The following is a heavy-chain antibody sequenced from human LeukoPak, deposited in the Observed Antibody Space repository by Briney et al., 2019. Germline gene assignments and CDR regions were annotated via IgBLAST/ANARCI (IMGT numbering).Heavy chain of an antibody. CDR3: AREGPSPFDY. CDR1: GGSLSGYY. Sequence: KTSETLSLTCAVYGGSLSGYYWSWIRQPPGKGLEWIGEINHSGSTNYSSSLKSRVTISVDTSKNQFSLKLSSVTAADTAVYYCAREGPSPFDYWGQGTLVTVSS. CDR2: INHSGST. J-gene: IGHJ4*02. V-gene: IGHV4-34*01.